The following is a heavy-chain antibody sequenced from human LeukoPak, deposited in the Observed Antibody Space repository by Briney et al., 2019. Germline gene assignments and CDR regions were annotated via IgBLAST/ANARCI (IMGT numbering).Heavy chain of an antibody. J-gene: IGHJ4*02. CDR3: ARGSTVTTGNLEYYSDY. V-gene: IGHV1-2*02. CDR2: INPNSGDT. Sequence: GASVKVSCKASGYTFIDYYMHRVRQAPGQGLEWMGWINPNSGDTDYAQRFQDTVTMTRDTSISTVYMEVSGLRSDDTALFYCARGSTVTTGNLEYYSDYWGQGTLVTVSS. CDR1: GYTFIDYY. D-gene: IGHD4-17*01.